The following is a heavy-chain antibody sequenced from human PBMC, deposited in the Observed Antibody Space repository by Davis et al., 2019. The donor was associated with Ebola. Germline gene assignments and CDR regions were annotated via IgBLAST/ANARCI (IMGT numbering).Heavy chain of an antibody. J-gene: IGHJ5*02. D-gene: IGHD3-3*01. Sequence: MPSETLSLTCTVSGGSISSSSYYWGWIRQPPGKGLEWIGSIYYSGSTYYNPSLKSRVTISVDTSKNQFSLKLSSVTAADTAVYYCARGWGTIFGVVIIDWFDPWGQGTLVTVSS. CDR3: ARGWGTIFGVVIIDWFDP. CDR1: GGSISSSSYY. V-gene: IGHV4-39*07. CDR2: IYYSGST.